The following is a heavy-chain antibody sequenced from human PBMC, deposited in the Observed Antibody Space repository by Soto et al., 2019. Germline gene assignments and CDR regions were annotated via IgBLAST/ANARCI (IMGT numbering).Heavy chain of an antibody. D-gene: IGHD4-17*01. CDR2: TYRSGST. CDR1: GGSMTSGDYY. V-gene: IGHV4-30-4*01. J-gene: IGHJ5*02. Sequence: QVQLQESGPGLVRPSQTLSLTCTVSGGSMTSGDYYWSWIRQPPGKGLEWLAYTYRSGSTYYNPSLRSRVTVSVDTSQNQFFLHLNSVTAADTAVYYCARHHPNADYEDPWGRGALISVSS. CDR3: ARHHPNADYEDP.